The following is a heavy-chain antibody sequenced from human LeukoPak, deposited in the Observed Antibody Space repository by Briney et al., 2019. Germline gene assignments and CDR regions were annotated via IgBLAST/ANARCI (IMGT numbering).Heavy chain of an antibody. Sequence: GGSLRLSCAASGFTFSSYVMNWVRQAPGKGLEWVSGISDSGGGTYYADSVKGRFTISRDNSKNTLYLQMNSLRAEDTAVYYCAKLPGRAADYWGQGTLVTVSS. CDR2: ISDSGGGT. CDR3: AKLPGRAADY. J-gene: IGHJ4*02. CDR1: GFTFSSYV. V-gene: IGHV3-23*01.